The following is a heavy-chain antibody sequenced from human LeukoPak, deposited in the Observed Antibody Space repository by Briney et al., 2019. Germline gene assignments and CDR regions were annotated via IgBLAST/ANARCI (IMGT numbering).Heavy chain of an antibody. V-gene: IGHV3-23*01. CDR3: AKDPRGSLERRGHFDF. CDR2: ISASGGST. D-gene: IGHD1-1*01. CDR1: GFAFDIYA. Sequence: GGSLRLSCAASGFAFDIYAMTWVRQAPGKGLEWVSGISASGGSTYYADSVKGRFTISRDNSKNTVYLHMNSLRGEDTAVYYCAKDPRGSLERRGHFDFWGQGTLVTVSS. J-gene: IGHJ4*02.